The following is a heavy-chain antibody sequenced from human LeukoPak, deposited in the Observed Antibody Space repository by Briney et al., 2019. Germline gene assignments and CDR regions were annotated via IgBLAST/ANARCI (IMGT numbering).Heavy chain of an antibody. J-gene: IGHJ4*02. D-gene: IGHD3-22*01. CDR2: IRYDGSNK. V-gene: IGHV3-30*02. Sequence: GGSLRLSCAASGFTFSSYGMHWVRQAPGKGLEWVAFIRYDGSNKYYADSVKGRFTISRDNAKNSLYLQMNSLRAEDTAVYYCARDYEYYYDSSGSFDYWGQGTLVTVSS. CDR3: ARDYEYYYDSSGSFDY. CDR1: GFTFSSYG.